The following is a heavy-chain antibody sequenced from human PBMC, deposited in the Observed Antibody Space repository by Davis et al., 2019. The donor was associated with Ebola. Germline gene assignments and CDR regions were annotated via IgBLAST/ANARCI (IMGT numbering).Heavy chain of an antibody. Sequence: GGSLRLSCAASGFTFSTYSMSWVRQAPGKGLEWVSSISSDSDYIYYADSAKGRFTISRDNAKNSLYLQMNSLRPEDTAMYYCARSADSSGYFPHYWGQGTLVTVSS. D-gene: IGHD3-22*01. CDR1: GFTFSTYS. V-gene: IGHV3-21*01. J-gene: IGHJ4*02. CDR3: ARSADSSGYFPHY. CDR2: ISSDSDYI.